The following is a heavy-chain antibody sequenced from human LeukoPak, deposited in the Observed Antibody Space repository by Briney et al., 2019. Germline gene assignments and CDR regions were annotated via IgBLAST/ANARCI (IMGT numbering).Heavy chain of an antibody. CDR2: FDPEDGET. CDR1: GYTLTELS. V-gene: IGHV1-24*01. J-gene: IGHJ6*03. CDR3: ARGPRIGITIFGVVTHTGYYYMDV. D-gene: IGHD3-3*01. Sequence: ASVKVSCKVSGYTLTELSMHWVRQAPGKGLEWMGGFDPEDGETIYAQKLQGRVTMTTDTSTSTAYMELRSLRSDDTAVYYCARGPRIGITIFGVVTHTGYYYMDVWGKGTTVTVSS.